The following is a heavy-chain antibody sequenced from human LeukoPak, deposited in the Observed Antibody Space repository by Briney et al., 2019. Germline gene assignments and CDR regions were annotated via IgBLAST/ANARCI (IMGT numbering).Heavy chain of an antibody. D-gene: IGHD6-13*01. CDR1: GGSFSSYY. CDR2: INHSGST. V-gene: IGHV4-34*01. Sequence: SETLSLTCAVYGGSFSSYYWSWIRQPPGKGLEWIGEINHSGSTNYNPSLKSRVTISVDTSKNQFSLKLSSVTAADTAVYYCASGYSSSWYYFDYWGQGTLVTVSS. CDR3: ASGYSSSWYYFDY. J-gene: IGHJ4*02.